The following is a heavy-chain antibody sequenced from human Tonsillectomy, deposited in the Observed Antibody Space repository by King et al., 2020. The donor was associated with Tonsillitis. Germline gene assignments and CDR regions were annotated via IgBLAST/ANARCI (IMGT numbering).Heavy chain of an antibody. J-gene: IGHJ4*02. Sequence: VQLVESGGGVVQPGRSLRVSCAASGFTFSRHAMHWVRQAPGKGLEWVAVTLYDGSDEYYADSVKGRFTISRDNSKNTLYLQMNSLRAEDTAVYFWARDPWWLPSVPDYWGQGTLVTVSS. CDR3: ARDPWWLPSVPDY. V-gene: IGHV3-30-3*01. CDR2: TLYDGSDE. D-gene: IGHD5-12*01. CDR1: GFTFSRHA.